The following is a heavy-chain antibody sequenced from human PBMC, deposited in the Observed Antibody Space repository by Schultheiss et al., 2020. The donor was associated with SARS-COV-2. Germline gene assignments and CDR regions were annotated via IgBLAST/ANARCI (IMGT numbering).Heavy chain of an antibody. CDR1: GFTFSAYD. CDR3: ARDGVVYNTYDFDY. D-gene: IGHD4-11*01. V-gene: IGHV3-13*01. CDR2: IDIAGDT. J-gene: IGHJ4*01. Sequence: GGSLRLSCAASGFTFSAYDMHWVRQVTGKGLEWVSAIDIAGDTFYPASVKGRFTISRDNSKNTLYLQMNSLRVYDTAVYYCARDGVVYNTYDFDYWGQGTLVTVSS.